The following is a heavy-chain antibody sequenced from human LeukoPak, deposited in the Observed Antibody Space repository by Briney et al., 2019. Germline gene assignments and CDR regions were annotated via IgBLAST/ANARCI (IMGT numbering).Heavy chain of an antibody. Sequence: KPSETLSLTCAVYGGSFSGYYWSWIRQPPGKGLEWIGEINHSGSTNYNPSLKSRVTMSVDTSKNQFSLKLSSVTAADTAVYYCAREEDSSGWYGDYYFDYWGQGTLVTVSS. J-gene: IGHJ4*02. CDR3: AREEDSSGWYGDYYFDY. CDR2: INHSGST. D-gene: IGHD6-19*01. CDR1: GGSFSGYY. V-gene: IGHV4-34*01.